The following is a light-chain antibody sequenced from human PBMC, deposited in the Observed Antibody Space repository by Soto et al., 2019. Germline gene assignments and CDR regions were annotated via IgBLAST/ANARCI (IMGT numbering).Light chain of an antibody. V-gene: IGKV1-5*01. J-gene: IGKJ5*01. CDR2: DAS. Sequence: DIQTTQSPSTLSSSVGDIFTITCGASQSISSWLAWYQQKPGKAPKLLIYDASNLESGVPSRFSGSGSGTEFTLTISSLQPDDFATYYCQQYNSYPITFGQGTRLEIK. CDR3: QQYNSYPIT. CDR1: QSISSW.